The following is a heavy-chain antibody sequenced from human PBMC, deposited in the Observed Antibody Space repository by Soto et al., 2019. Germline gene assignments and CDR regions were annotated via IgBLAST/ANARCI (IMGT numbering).Heavy chain of an antibody. D-gene: IGHD3-10*01. CDR3: AKTWFGELPPGPSDY. CDR2: ISYDGSNK. J-gene: IGHJ4*02. V-gene: IGHV3-30*18. CDR1: GFTFSSYG. Sequence: GGSLRLSCAASGFTFSSYGMHWVRQAPGKGLEWVAVISYDGSNKYYADSVKGRFTISRDNSKNTLYLQMNSLRAEDTAVYYCAKTWFGELPPGPSDYWGQGTLVTVSS.